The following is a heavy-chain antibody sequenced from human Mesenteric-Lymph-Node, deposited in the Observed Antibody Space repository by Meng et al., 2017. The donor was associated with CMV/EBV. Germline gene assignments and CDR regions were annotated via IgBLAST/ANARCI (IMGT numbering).Heavy chain of an antibody. CDR3: ARDRANDYFDS. V-gene: IGHV4-30-4*08. J-gene: IGHJ4*02. D-gene: IGHD3-10*01. Sequence: SETLSLTCSVSGGSISSGDNYWTWIRQPPGKGLEWVGYVYHTGSTYYNPSLKSRLTISVDTSMNHFSLKLTSVTAADTAVYFCARDRANDYFDSWGRGTLVTVSS. CDR1: GGSISSGDNY. CDR2: VYHTGST.